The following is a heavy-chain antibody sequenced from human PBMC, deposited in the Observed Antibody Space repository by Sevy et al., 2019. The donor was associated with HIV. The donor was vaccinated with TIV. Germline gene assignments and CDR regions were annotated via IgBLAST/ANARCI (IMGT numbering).Heavy chain of an antibody. V-gene: IGHV3-9*01. CDR1: GFTFDDYA. J-gene: IGHJ6*02. D-gene: IGHD3-16*01. Sequence: GGSPRLSCAASGFTFDDYAMHWVRQRPGKGLEWVSGISWHSGNIDYADSVKGRFTISRDNAKNSLYLQMNSLRAEDTALYYCAKDIGPSNYDYVWGTYYFYGMDVWGQGTTVTVSS. CDR2: ISWHSGNI. CDR3: AKDIGPSNYDYVWGTYYFYGMDV.